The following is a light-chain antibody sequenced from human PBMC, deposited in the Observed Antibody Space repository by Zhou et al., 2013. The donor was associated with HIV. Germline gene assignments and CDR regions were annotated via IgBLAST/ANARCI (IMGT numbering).Light chain of an antibody. J-gene: IGKJ5*01. CDR2: DAS. CDR1: QEIFTY. CDR3: QQLNSFPLT. Sequence: AIQLTQSPSSLSASIGDRVNITCRASQEIFTYLAWYQQTPGKAPRVLIYDASTLQSGVSSRFSGSGSGADFTLTISGLRREDFAIYYCQQLNSFPLTFGQGSRLEI. V-gene: IGKV1-13*02.